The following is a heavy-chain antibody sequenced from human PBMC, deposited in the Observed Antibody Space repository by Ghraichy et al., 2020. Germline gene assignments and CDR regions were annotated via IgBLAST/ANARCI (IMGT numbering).Heavy chain of an antibody. V-gene: IGHV4-31*03. J-gene: IGHJ4*02. CDR1: GGSISSGGYY. CDR3: ACSQGGSYRSDY. Sequence: SETLFLTCTVSGGSISSGGYYWSWIRQHPGKGLEWIGYIYYSGSTYYNPSLKGRVTISVDTSKNQFSLKLSSVTAADTAVYYCACSQGGSYRSDYWGQGTLVTVSS. D-gene: IGHD3-16*02. CDR2: IYYSGST.